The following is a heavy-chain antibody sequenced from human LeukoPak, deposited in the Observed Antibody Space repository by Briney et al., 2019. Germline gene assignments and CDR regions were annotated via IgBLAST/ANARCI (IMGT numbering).Heavy chain of an antibody. J-gene: IGHJ4*02. D-gene: IGHD3-22*01. CDR2: ISSSSSYI. V-gene: IGHV3-21*01. CDR3: ARGAHYDRLPPRFDY. Sequence: GGSLRLSCAASGFTFSSYSMNWVRQAPGKGLEWVSSISSSSSYIYYADSVKGRFTISRDNAKNSLYLQMNSLRAEDTAVYYCARGAHYDRLPPRFDYWGQGTLVTVSS. CDR1: GFTFSSYS.